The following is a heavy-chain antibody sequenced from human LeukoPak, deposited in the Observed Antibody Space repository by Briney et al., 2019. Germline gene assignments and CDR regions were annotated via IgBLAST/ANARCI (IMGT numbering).Heavy chain of an antibody. J-gene: IGHJ3*02. V-gene: IGHV4-39*07. D-gene: IGHD6-13*01. CDR3: ARRSAAGTWGLTPDAFDI. CDR2: IYYTGNT. Sequence: SQTLSLTCTVSGGSISSSSYYWAWIRQPPGKGLEWIGSIYYTGNTYYNPSLKSRVTISVDTSKNQFSLKVNSVTAADTAVYYCARRSAAGTWGLTPDAFDIWGQGTMVTVSS. CDR1: GGSISSSSYY.